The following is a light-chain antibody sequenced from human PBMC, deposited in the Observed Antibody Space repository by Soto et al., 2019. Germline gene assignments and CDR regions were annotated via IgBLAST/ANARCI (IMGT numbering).Light chain of an antibody. Sequence: EIVMTQSPATLSVSPGERATLSCRASQSVGSNLAWYQQKPGQAPRLLIYGASTRATGIPDRFSGSGSGTDFTLIISRLEPEDIGMYYCQQYGSSPWTFGQGTKVEIK. J-gene: IGKJ1*01. CDR3: QQYGSSPWT. CDR2: GAS. V-gene: IGKV3-20*01. CDR1: QSVGSN.